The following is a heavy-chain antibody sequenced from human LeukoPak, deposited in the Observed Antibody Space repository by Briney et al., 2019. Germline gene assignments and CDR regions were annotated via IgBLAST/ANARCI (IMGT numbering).Heavy chain of an antibody. CDR1: GYTFTGYY. J-gene: IGHJ5*02. V-gene: IGHV1-2*06. Sequence: GASVKVSCKXSGYTFTGYYMHWVRQAPGQGLEWMGRINPNSGGTNYAQKFQGRVTMTRDTSISTAYMELSRLRSDDTAVYYCARGLSGIGYNWFDPWGQGTLVTVSS. CDR3: ARGLSGIGYNWFDP. D-gene: IGHD1-26*01. CDR2: INPNSGGT.